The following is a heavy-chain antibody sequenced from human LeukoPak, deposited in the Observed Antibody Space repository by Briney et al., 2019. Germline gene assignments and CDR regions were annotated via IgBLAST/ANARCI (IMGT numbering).Heavy chain of an antibody. Sequence: GGSLRLSCAASGFTFSTFWMHWVRQAPGKGLEWVGRIKTKTDGGTTDYAAPVKGRFTISRDDSKNTLYLQMNSLKTDDTAVYYCTTDLSRSYFGSWGQGTLVTVSS. D-gene: IGHD2-2*01. CDR3: TTDLSRSYFGS. CDR2: IKTKTDGGTT. J-gene: IGHJ4*02. V-gene: IGHV3-15*01. CDR1: GFTFSTFW.